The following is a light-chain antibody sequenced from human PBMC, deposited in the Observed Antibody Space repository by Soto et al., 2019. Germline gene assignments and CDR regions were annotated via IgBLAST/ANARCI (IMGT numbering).Light chain of an antibody. J-gene: IGKJ2*01. V-gene: IGKV1-33*01. CDR3: QHYDNLPYT. CDR1: QDISNY. CDR2: DAS. Sequence: DIQMTQSPSSLSASVGDRVTITCQASQDISNYLNWYQQKPAKAPKLLMYDASNLERGVPSRFSGSGSWTHFNLTISSLQPEDTATYYCQHYDNLPYTFGQGTKLEIK.